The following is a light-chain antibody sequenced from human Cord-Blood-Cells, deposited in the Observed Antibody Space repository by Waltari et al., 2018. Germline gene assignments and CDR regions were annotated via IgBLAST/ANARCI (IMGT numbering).Light chain of an antibody. V-gene: IGKV1-39*01. J-gene: IGKJ1*01. CDR3: LQRYSTPWT. CDR1: QSISSY. CDR2: AAS. Sequence: DIQLTQSPSSLSASVGDIVTITCRASQSISSYITWYQQKPGKAPKLLIYAASSLQSGVPSRFSGSGSGTDFSLTISSLQPEEFATYYCLQRYSTPWTFGKGTKVEIK.